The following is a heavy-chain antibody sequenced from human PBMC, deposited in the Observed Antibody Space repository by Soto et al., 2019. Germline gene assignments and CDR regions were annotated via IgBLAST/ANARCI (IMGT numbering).Heavy chain of an antibody. V-gene: IGHV1-18*04. D-gene: IGHD6-19*01. J-gene: IGHJ4*02. CDR1: GHIFTGYY. CDR3: ARVDVGSGWFDY. CDR2: ISAYNGNT. Sequence: GASVKVSCQASGHIFTGYYLHCLRQAPGQGLERRGWISAYNGNTNYAQKLQGRVTMTTDTSTSTAYMELRSLRSDDTAVYYCARVDVGSGWFDYWGQGTLVTVSS.